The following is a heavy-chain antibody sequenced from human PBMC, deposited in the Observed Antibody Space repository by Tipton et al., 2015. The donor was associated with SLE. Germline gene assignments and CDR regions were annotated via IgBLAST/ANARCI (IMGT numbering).Heavy chain of an antibody. Sequence: LRLSCAVSGGSISSGGYSWSWIRQPPGKGLEWIGYIYHSGSTYYNPSLKSRVTISVDRSKNQFSLKLSSVTAADTAVYYCARGGLLWFREPFDYWGQGTLVTVSS. V-gene: IGHV4-30-2*01. CDR3: ARGGLLWFREPFDY. J-gene: IGHJ4*02. CDR2: IYHSGST. D-gene: IGHD3-10*01. CDR1: GGSISSGGYS.